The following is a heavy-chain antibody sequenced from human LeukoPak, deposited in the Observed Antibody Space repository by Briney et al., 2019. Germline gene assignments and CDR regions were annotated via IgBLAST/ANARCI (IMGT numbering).Heavy chain of an antibody. J-gene: IGHJ1*01. D-gene: IGHD6-13*01. CDR2: ISSSGRTI. Sequence: PGGSLRLSCAASGFTFSDYYMSWIRQAPGKGLEWVSYISSSGRTIYYADSVKGRFTISRDNAKNSLYLQMNSLRAEDTAVYYCARAHSSSWYREYFQHWGQGTLVTVSS. CDR3: ARAHSSSWYREYFQH. CDR1: GFTFSDYY. V-gene: IGHV3-11*01.